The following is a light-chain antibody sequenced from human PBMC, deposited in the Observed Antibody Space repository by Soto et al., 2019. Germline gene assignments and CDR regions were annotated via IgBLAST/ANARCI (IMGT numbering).Light chain of an antibody. V-gene: IGKV3-11*01. CDR1: QSVSSD. CDR3: HQYESWT. J-gene: IGKJ1*01. Sequence: EIVLTQSPATLSLSPGERATLSCRASQSVSSDLAWYQQKPGQAPRLLIYDASKRATGIPARFSGSGSGTDFTLTISSLEPEDFAVYYCHQYESWTFGQGTKVDIK. CDR2: DAS.